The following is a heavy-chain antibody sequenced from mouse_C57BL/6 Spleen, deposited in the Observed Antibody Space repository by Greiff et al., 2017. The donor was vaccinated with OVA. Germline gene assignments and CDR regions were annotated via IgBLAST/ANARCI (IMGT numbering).Heavy chain of an antibody. J-gene: IGHJ2*01. V-gene: IGHV1-69*01. CDR1: GYTFTSYW. Sequence: QVQLQQPGAELVMPGASVKLSCKASGYTFTSYWMHWVKQRPGQGLEWIGEIDPSDSYTNYNQKFKGKSTLTVDKSSSTAYMQLSSLTSEDSAVYYCARKGYDGYPDYWGQGTTRTVSS. D-gene: IGHD2-3*01. CDR3: ARKGYDGYPDY. CDR2: IDPSDSYT.